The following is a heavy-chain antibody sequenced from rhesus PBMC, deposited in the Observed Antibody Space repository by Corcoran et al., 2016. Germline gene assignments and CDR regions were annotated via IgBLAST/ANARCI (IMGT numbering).Heavy chain of an antibody. V-gene: IGHV4-160*01. CDR3: ARWGFGVGVAMYGLDS. CDR1: GGSISGSS. CDR2: IDSSGST. Sequence: QLQLPESGPGLVKPSETLSLPCAVPGGSISGSSVSWIRQPPGAGLEWIGRIDSSGSTDYNPSLKSRVTISTDTSKNQFSLKLSSVTAADTAVYYCARWGFGVGVAMYGLDSWGQGVVVTVSS. D-gene: IGHD2-21*01. J-gene: IGHJ6*01.